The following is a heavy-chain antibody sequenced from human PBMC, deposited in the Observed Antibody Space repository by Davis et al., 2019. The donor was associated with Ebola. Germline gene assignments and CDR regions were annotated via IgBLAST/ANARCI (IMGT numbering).Heavy chain of an antibody. CDR1: GYSFINYW. Sequence: GESLKISCQASGYSFINYWIGWVRQMPGKGLEWMGIIHPGDSDARYSPSFQGQVTISADKSINTAYLQWSSLKASDTAMYYCARPYSGWYGFDYWGQGTLVSVSS. J-gene: IGHJ4*02. D-gene: IGHD6-13*01. V-gene: IGHV5-51*01. CDR2: IHPGDSDA. CDR3: ARPYSGWYGFDY.